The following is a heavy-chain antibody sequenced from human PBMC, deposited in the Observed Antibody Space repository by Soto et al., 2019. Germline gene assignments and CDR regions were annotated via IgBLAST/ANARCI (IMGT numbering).Heavy chain of an antibody. Sequence: GGSLRLSCVASGFSFSKYNMNWVRQAPGKGLEWVSYITDNSDTVHYADSVRGRFTISRDNAESSLYLQMNSLRDEDSAVYFCARDFGHGYYLDYWGRGILVTVSS. CDR2: ITDNSDTV. CDR3: ARDFGHGYYLDY. D-gene: IGHD3-3*01. CDR1: GFSFSKYN. V-gene: IGHV3-48*02. J-gene: IGHJ4*02.